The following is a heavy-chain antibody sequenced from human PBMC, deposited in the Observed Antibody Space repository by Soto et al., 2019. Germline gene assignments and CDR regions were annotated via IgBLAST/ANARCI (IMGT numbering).Heavy chain of an antibody. CDR2: LSGSGVST. V-gene: IGHV3-23*01. CDR3: AKIESRFFYDSTGYYPFDY. J-gene: IGHJ4*02. Sequence: PGGSRRHSGAGTGFPLSNCAMTGVRYAPGKGLEWVSALSGSGVSTYYADSVMGRFTISRDNSKNTVYLQMNSLRAEDTAVYYCAKIESRFFYDSTGYYPFDYWGQGT. D-gene: IGHD3-22*01. CDR1: GFPLSNCA.